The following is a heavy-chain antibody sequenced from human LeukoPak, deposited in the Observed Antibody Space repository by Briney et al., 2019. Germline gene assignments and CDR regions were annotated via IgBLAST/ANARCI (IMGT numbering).Heavy chain of an antibody. CDR2: ISGSGGST. Sequence: GGSLRLSCAASGFTFSSYAMSWVRQAPGKGLEWVSAISGSGGSTYYADSVKGRFTISRDDSKNTLYLQMNSLRAEDTAVYYCAKVGLGYDSSGFYYYYGMDVWGQGTTVTVSS. D-gene: IGHD3-22*01. J-gene: IGHJ6*02. CDR1: GFTFSSYA. V-gene: IGHV3-23*01. CDR3: AKVGLGYDSSGFYYYYGMDV.